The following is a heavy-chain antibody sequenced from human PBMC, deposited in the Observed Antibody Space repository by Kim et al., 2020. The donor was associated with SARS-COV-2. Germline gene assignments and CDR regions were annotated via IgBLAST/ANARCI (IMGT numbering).Heavy chain of an antibody. V-gene: IGHV3-48*02. Sequence: RSYSDSVKGRFTISRDNARNSLYLQMNSLRDEDTAVYYCAKGSGYRNFDYWGQGTLVTVSS. D-gene: IGHD3-22*01. CDR2: R. CDR3: AKGSGYRNFDY. J-gene: IGHJ4*02.